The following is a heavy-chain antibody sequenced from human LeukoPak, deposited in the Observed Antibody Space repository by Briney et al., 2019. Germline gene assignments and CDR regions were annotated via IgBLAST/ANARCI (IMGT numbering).Heavy chain of an antibody. V-gene: IGHV3-23*01. Sequence: RPGGSLRLSCAASGFTFSTYAMRWVRQAPGKGLEWVSSISGGDGSPYYADSVKGRFTISRDNSKNTLYLQMNSLRAEDTAVYYCAKGESHPKYYFDNWGQDTLVTVSS. D-gene: IGHD3-10*01. CDR2: ISGGDGSP. CDR3: AKGESHPKYYFDN. CDR1: GFTFSTYA. J-gene: IGHJ4*02.